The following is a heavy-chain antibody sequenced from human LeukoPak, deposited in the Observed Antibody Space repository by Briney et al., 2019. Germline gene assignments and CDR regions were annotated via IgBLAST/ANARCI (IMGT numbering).Heavy chain of an antibody. CDR2: ISSSGSTI. CDR3: ARDRPNLEPYDY. J-gene: IGHJ4*02. D-gene: IGHD1-1*01. V-gene: IGHV3-48*03. CDR1: GFTFSSYE. Sequence: GGSLRLCCAASGFTFSSYEMNWVRQAAGKGLEWVSYISSSGSTIYYADAVKGRFTISRDNAKNSLYLQMNSLRAEDTAVYYCARDRPNLEPYDYWGQGTLVTVSS.